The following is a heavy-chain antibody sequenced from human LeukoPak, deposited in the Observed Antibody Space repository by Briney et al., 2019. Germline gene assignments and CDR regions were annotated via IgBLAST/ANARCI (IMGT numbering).Heavy chain of an antibody. CDR2: IYSSGST. CDR3: ARRVGWPTTTYYYMDV. V-gene: IGHV4-59*02. Sequence: PSETLSLTCSVSGGSVSDFYWSWVRQSPGQGLEYIAYIYSSGSTNYNPSLKSRVTISIDTSKNTFSLKMTSVTAADTAVYYCARRVGWPTTTYYYMDVWGRGTTVTVSS. D-gene: IGHD6-19*01. J-gene: IGHJ6*03. CDR1: GGSVSDFY.